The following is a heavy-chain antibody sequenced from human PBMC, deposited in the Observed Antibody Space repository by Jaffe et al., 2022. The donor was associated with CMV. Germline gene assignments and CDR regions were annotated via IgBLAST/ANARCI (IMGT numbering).Heavy chain of an antibody. J-gene: IGHJ6*03. CDR2: IIPILGIA. CDR1: GGTFSSYA. Sequence: QVQLVQSGAEVKKPGSSVKVSCKASGGTFSSYAISWVRQAPGQGLEWMGRIIPILGIANYAQKFQGRVTITADKSTSTAYMELSSLRSEDTAVYYCVRDIVVVVAATDYYYMDVWGKGTTVTVSS. D-gene: IGHD2-15*01. V-gene: IGHV1-69*09. CDR3: VRDIVVVVAATDYYYMDV.